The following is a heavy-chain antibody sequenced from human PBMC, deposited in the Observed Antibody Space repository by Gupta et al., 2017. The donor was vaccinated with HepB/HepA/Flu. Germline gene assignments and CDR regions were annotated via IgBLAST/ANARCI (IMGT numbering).Heavy chain of an antibody. Sequence: QVQLVESGGGLGTPGGSLRLSCAASVFTFSDYYMSWIRQAPGKGLEWVSSISSSGSTTYYADSVKGRFAISRDNAKNSLFLQMNSLRAEDTAVYYWARLRARAVDPWGQGTLVTVSS. V-gene: IGHV3-11*01. CDR3: ARLRARAVDP. CDR1: VFTFSDYY. CDR2: ISSSGSTT. J-gene: IGHJ5*02.